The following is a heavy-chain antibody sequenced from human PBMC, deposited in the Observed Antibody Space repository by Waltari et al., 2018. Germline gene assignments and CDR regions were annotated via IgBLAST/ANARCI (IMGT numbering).Heavy chain of an antibody. CDR3: ASGKWETDQVGSDY. J-gene: IGHJ4*02. D-gene: IGHD1-26*01. V-gene: IGHV1-69*01. Sequence: QVQLVQSGAEVKKPGSSVKVSCKASGGTFSSYAISWVRQAPGQGLEWMGGITPTLGTANYAQKFQGRVTITADESTSTAYMELSSLRSEDTAVYYCASGKWETDQVGSDYWGQGTLVTVSS. CDR2: ITPTLGTA. CDR1: GGTFSSYA.